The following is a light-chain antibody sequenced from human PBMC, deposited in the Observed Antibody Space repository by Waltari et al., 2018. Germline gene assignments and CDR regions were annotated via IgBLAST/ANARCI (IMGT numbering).Light chain of an antibody. J-gene: IGLJ3*02. Sequence: SYELTHPPSVSVSPGQTARIPCSGDALPKQSCYWYQQKPGRAPVLLIYKDTERPSGIPERFSGSSSGTTVMLTINGVQAEDEAEYYCQSADSSGNYRVFGGGTKLTVL. CDR3: QSADSSGNYRV. V-gene: IGLV3-25*03. CDR1: ALPKQS. CDR2: KDT.